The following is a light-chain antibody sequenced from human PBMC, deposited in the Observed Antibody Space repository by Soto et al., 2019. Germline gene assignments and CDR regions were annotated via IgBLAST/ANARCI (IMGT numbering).Light chain of an antibody. J-gene: IGKJ1*01. Sequence: EIVLTQSPGTLSVSPGERATLSCRASQTISSNYLAWYQQKPGQAPSLLIYGTSSRATDIPDRFSGSGSGTDFTVTISRLEPEDSAIYYCQQYVSWTFGQGTKVEIK. CDR2: GTS. CDR3: QQYVSWT. V-gene: IGKV3-20*01. CDR1: QTISSNY.